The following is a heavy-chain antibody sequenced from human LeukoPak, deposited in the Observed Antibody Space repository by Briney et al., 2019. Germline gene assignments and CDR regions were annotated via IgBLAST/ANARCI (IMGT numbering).Heavy chain of an antibody. CDR3: ARGPGAGKMPFFDY. Sequence: SETLSLTCTVSGGSISSYYWSWIRQPPGKGLEWIGYIYYSGSTNYNPSLKSRVTISVDTSKNQFSLKLSSVTAADTAVYYCARGPGAGKMPFFDYWGQGTLVTVSS. D-gene: IGHD6-19*01. J-gene: IGHJ4*02. V-gene: IGHV4-59*01. CDR1: GGSISSYY. CDR2: IYYSGST.